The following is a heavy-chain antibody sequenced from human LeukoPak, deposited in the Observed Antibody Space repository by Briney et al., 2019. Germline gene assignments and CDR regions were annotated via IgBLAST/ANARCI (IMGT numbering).Heavy chain of an antibody. CDR3: ARDREVVSGNNWFDP. V-gene: IGHV3-21*01. CDR1: GFTFSSYS. J-gene: IGHJ5*02. Sequence: GGSLRLSCAASGFTFSSYSMNWVRQAPGKGLEWVSSISSSSSYIYYADSVKGRFTISRDNAKNSLYLQMNSLRAEDTAVYYCARDREVVSGNNWFDPWGQGTLVTVSS. CDR2: ISSSSSYI. D-gene: IGHD2-8*02.